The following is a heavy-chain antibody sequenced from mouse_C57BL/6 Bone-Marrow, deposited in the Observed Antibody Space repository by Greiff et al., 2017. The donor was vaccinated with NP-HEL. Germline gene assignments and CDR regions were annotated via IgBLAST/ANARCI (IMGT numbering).Heavy chain of an antibody. CDR3: ARDPWLRTWYFDV. CDR1: GFTFSSYA. J-gene: IGHJ1*03. CDR2: ISDGGSYT. D-gene: IGHD2-2*01. Sequence: EVQVVESGGGLVKPGGSLKLSCAASGFTFSSYAMSWVRQTPEKRLEWVATISDGGSYTYYPDNVKGRFTISRDNAKNNLYLQMSHLKSEDTAMYYCARDPWLRTWYFDVWGTGTTVTVSS. V-gene: IGHV5-4*01.